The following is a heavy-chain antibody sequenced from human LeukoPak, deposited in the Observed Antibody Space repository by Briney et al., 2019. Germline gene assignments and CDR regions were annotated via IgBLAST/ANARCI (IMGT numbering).Heavy chain of an antibody. V-gene: IGHV3-33*01. CDR1: GFTFSSYG. CDR2: IWYDGSNK. CDR3: ARDRGFLTFDY. Sequence: PGRSLRLSCAASGFTFSSYGMHWVRQAPGKGLEWVAVIWYDGSNKYYADSVKGRFTISRDNAKNSLYLQMNSLRAEDTAMYYCARDRGFLTFDYWGQGTLVTVSS. D-gene: IGHD3-22*01. J-gene: IGHJ4*02.